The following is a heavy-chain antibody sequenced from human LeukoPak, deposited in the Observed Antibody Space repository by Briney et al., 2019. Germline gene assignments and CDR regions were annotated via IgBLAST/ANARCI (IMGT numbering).Heavy chain of an antibody. Sequence: GGTLRLSCAASGFTFSSYGMSWVRQAPGKGLEWVSAISGSGGSTYYADSVKGRFTISRDNSKNTLYLQMNSLRAEDTAVYYCAKDSKYLVRGGVDYWGQGTLVTVSS. CDR3: AKDSKYLVRGGVDY. J-gene: IGHJ4*02. V-gene: IGHV3-23*01. D-gene: IGHD3-10*01. CDR2: ISGSGGST. CDR1: GFTFSSYG.